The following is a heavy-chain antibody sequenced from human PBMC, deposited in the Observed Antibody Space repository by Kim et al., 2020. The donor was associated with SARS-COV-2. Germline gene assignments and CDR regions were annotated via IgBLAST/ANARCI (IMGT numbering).Heavy chain of an antibody. D-gene: IGHD6-13*01. V-gene: IGHV3-48*02. CDR3: ARDRSGYSSSWYTNGAFDI. J-gene: IGHJ3*02. Sequence: GRLTIARDNSKDSLYLQMNSLRDEDTAVYYCARDRSGYSSSWYTNGAFDIWGQGTMVTVSS.